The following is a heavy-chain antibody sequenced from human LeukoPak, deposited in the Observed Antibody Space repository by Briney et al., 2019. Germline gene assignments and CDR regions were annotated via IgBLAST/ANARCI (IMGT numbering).Heavy chain of an antibody. Sequence: SETLSLTCTVSGGSISSYYWSWIRQPAGKGLELIGRIYTSGTTNYNPSLKSRVTMSVDTSKNQFSPKLSSVTAADTAVYCCARAPTGTGGWNWFDPWGQGTLVTVSS. D-gene: IGHD1-1*01. CDR2: IYTSGTT. J-gene: IGHJ5*02. CDR3: ARAPTGTGGWNWFDP. CDR1: GGSISSYY. V-gene: IGHV4-4*07.